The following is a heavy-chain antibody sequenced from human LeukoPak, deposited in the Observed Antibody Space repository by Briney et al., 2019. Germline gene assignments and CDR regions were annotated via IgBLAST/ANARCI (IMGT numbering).Heavy chain of an antibody. CDR3: AKKWGVGTTTLDYFDY. Sequence: GSLRLSCAASGFTMRNHRMSWVRQAPGKGLEWVSGISGSGGSTYYADSVKGRFTISRDNSKNTLYLQMNSLTDEDTAVYYCAKKWGVGTTTLDYFDYWGQGTLVTVSS. D-gene: IGHD1-26*01. J-gene: IGHJ4*02. CDR1: GFTMRNHR. V-gene: IGHV3-23*01. CDR2: ISGSGGST.